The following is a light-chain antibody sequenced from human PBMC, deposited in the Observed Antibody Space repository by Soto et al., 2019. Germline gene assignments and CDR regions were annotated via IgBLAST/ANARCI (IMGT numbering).Light chain of an antibody. CDR3: QQYNDWPPLT. CDR2: GAS. CDR1: QSVRNN. V-gene: IGKV3-15*01. J-gene: IGKJ4*02. Sequence: IVMTQSPAILSVSPGERATLSCRASQSVRNNLGWYQQKPGQAPRLLIYGASIRATGIPARFSGSGSGTEFTLTISSLQSEDYAVYYCQQYNDWPPLTFGGGTRWISN.